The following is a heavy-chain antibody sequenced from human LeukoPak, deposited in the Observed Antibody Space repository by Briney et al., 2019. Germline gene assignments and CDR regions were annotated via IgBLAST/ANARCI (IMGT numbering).Heavy chain of an antibody. V-gene: IGHV4-61*02. CDR1: GGSISSGSYY. Sequence: SETLSLTCTVSGGSISSGSYYWSWIRQPAGKGLEWIGRIYTSGSTNYNPSLKSRVTISVDTSKNQFSLRLSSVTAADTAVYYCARAFDYDFWSGPLGNWGQGTLVSVSS. J-gene: IGHJ4*02. CDR3: ARAFDYDFWSGPLGN. CDR2: IYTSGST. D-gene: IGHD3-3*01.